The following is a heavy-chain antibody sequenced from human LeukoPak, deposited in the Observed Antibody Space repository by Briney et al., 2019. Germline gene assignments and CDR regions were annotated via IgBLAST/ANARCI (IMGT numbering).Heavy chain of an antibody. J-gene: IGHJ4*02. CDR1: GXXFSRXW. CDR2: IKQDGSEE. Sequence: GGXXRXXCAXSGXXFSRXWXXWVRQAPGKEPEWVANIKQDGSEEYSVDSVKGRFTISRDNAKNSLYLQMNSLRAEDTAIYYCARDKIEGPSNFDNWGQGTLVIVSS. CDR3: ARDKIEGPSNFDN. V-gene: IGHV3-7*03. D-gene: IGHD2/OR15-2a*01.